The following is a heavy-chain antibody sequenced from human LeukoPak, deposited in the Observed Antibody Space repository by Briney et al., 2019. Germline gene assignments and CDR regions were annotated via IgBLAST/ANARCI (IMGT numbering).Heavy chain of an antibody. Sequence: GGSLRLSCAASGFTFSSYEMNWVRQAPGKGLEWVSYISSSGGTIYYADSVKGRFTTSRDNAKNSLYLQMNSLRAEDTAVYYCARDQYYYGMDVWGQGTTVTVSS. V-gene: IGHV3-48*03. J-gene: IGHJ6*02. CDR1: GFTFSSYE. CDR2: ISSSGGTI. CDR3: ARDQYYYGMDV.